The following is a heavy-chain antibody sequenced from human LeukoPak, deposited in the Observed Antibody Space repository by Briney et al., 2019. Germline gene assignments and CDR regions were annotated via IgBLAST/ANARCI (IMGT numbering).Heavy chain of an antibody. V-gene: IGHV3-74*01. CDR3: VRDMGYYDKV. J-gene: IGHJ4*02. Sequence: GGSLRLSCAASGFTFSTSRMHWVRQAPGKGLVWVSRINTDGDSTNYADSVKGRFTISRDNAKNTLYLQMNSLRAEDTAVYYCVRDMGYYDKVWGQGTLVTVSS. D-gene: IGHD3-22*01. CDR2: INTDGDST. CDR1: GFTFSTSR.